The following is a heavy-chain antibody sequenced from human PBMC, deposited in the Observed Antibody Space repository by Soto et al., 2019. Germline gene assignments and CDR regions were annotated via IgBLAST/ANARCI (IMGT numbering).Heavy chain of an antibody. V-gene: IGHV1-18*01. Sequence: QVQLVQSGAEVKKPGASVKVSCKASGYTFTSYGISWVRQAPGQGLEWMGWTSAYKGNTNYAQKLQGRVTMTTDTSTCTAYMELRSLTSDDTAVYYCARRQWLVGGYYYGMDVWGQGTTVTVSS. CDR2: TSAYKGNT. CDR3: ARRQWLVGGYYYGMDV. CDR1: GYTFTSYG. D-gene: IGHD6-19*01. J-gene: IGHJ6*02.